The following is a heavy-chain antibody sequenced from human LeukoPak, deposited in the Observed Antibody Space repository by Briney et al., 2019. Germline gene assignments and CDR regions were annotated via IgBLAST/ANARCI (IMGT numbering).Heavy chain of an antibody. V-gene: IGHV3-23*01. Sequence: SGGSLRLSCAASGFTFSSYAMSWVRQAPGKGLEWVSAISGSGGSTYYADSVKGRFTISRDNAKNSLYLQMNSLRAEDTAVYYCARENNWNDGYYGMDVWGQGTTVTVSS. CDR2: ISGSGGST. D-gene: IGHD1-20*01. J-gene: IGHJ6*02. CDR3: ARENNWNDGYYGMDV. CDR1: GFTFSSYA.